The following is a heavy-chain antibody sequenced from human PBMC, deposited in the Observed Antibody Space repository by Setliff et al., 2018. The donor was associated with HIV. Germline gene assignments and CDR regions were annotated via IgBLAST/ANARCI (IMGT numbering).Heavy chain of an antibody. D-gene: IGHD1-20*01. CDR3: ARGGRYYYFDY. J-gene: IGHJ4*02. V-gene: IGHV3-48*03. CDR1: EFTFSSYE. Sequence: GGSLRLSCATSEFTFSSYEIFWVRQAPGKGLEWVSYISSSGSTIYHADSVKGRVTISRDNGKNSLYLQMNSLRAEDTAVYYCARGGRYYYFDYWSQGIPVTVSS. CDR2: ISSSGSTI.